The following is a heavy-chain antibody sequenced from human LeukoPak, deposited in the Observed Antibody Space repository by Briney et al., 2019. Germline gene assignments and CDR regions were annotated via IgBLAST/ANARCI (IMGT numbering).Heavy chain of an antibody. Sequence: GGSLRLSCAASGFTFNSYAIHWVRQAPGKGLEWVAFIRYDGSNKNYADSVKGRLTISRDNSKNTLYLQMNSLRGEDTALYYCAKDLRYATDYWGQGTLVTVSS. D-gene: IGHD5-12*01. CDR3: AKDLRYATDY. CDR1: GFTFNSYA. V-gene: IGHV3-30*02. J-gene: IGHJ4*02. CDR2: IRYDGSNK.